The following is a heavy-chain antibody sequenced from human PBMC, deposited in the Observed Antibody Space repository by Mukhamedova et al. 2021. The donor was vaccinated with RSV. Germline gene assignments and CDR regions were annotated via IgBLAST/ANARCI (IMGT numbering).Heavy chain of an antibody. J-gene: IGHJ6*01. D-gene: IGHD6-19*01. CDR2: ISSSSTI. V-gene: IGHV3-48*02. Sequence: LEWVSYISSSSTIYYADSVKGRFTISRDNAKNSLYLQMNSLRDEDTAVYYCARDVGGQWLVYYYYGMDV. CDR3: ARDVGGQWLVYYYYGMDV.